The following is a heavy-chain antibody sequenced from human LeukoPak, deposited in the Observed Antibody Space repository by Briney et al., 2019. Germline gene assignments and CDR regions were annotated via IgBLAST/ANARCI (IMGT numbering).Heavy chain of an antibody. J-gene: IGHJ3*02. D-gene: IGHD3-10*01. Sequence: SETLSLTCAVYGGSFSGYYWSWILQPPGKGLEWIGEINHSGSTNYNPSLKSRVTISVDTSKNQFSLKLSSVTAADTAVYYCARSPRITMVRGVRAAAFDIWGQGTMVTVSS. CDR3: ARSPRITMVRGVRAAAFDI. CDR1: GGSFSGYY. CDR2: INHSGST. V-gene: IGHV4-34*01.